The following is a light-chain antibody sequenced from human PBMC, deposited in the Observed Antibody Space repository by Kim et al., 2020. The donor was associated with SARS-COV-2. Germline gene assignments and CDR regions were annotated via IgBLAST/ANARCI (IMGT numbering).Light chain of an antibody. CDR3: QAWDSSTAYV. V-gene: IGLV3-1*01. CDR1: KLGDKY. J-gene: IGLJ2*01. CDR2: QDS. Sequence: VSPGQTASITCSGDKLGDKYACWYQQKPGQSPVLVTYQDSKRPSGIPERFSGSNSGNTATLTISGTQAMDEADYYCQAWDSSTAYVFGGGTQLTV.